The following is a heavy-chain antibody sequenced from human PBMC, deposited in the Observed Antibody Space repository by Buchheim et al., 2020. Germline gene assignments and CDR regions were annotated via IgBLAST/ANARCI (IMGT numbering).Heavy chain of an antibody. V-gene: IGHV3-30-3*01. J-gene: IGHJ3*02. CDR3: ARAWVVVVITPDAFDI. CDR2: ISYDGSNK. D-gene: IGHD3-22*01. Sequence: QVQLVESGGGVVQPGRSLRLSCAASGFTFSSYAMHWVRQAPGKGLEWVAVISYDGSNKYYADSVKGRFTTSRDNSKNTLYLQMNSLRAEDTAVYYCARAWVVVVITPDAFDIWGQGT. CDR1: GFTFSSYA.